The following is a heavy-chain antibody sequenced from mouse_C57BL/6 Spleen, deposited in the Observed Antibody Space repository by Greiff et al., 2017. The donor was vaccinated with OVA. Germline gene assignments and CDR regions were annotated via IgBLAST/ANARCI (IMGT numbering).Heavy chain of an antibody. CDR3: ARRGYYYGSSLYYYAMDY. J-gene: IGHJ4*01. V-gene: IGHV1-80*01. Sequence: VQLQQSGAELVKPGASVKISCKASGYAFSSYWMNWVKQRPGKGLEWIGQIYPGDGDTNYNGKFKGKATLTADKSSSTAYMQLSSLTSEDSAVYFCARRGYYYGSSLYYYAMDYWGQGTSVTVSS. CDR2: IYPGDGDT. D-gene: IGHD1-1*01. CDR1: GYAFSSYW.